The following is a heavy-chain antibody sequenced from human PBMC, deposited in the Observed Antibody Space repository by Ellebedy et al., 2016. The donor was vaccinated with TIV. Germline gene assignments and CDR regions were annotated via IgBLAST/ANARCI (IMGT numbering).Heavy chain of an antibody. D-gene: IGHD6-19*01. J-gene: IGHJ4*02. CDR1: GYTFTGYY. Sequence: AASVKVSCKASGYTFTGYYMHWVRQAPGQGLEWMGWISLNGGGTKYALRFQGRVTMTGDTSISPAYMELSRLRSDDTAVYYCARSNSGWYEELDYWGQGTLVTVSS. CDR2: ISLNGGGT. V-gene: IGHV1-2*02. CDR3: ARSNSGWYEELDY.